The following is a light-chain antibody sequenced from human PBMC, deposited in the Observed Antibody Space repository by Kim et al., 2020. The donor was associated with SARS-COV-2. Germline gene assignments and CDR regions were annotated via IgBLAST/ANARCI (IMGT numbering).Light chain of an antibody. Sequence: SSELTQPSSVSVSPGQTARITCSGDVLTKKYARWFQQKPGQAPALVIYKDSERPSGIPERFSGPSSGTTVTLTISGAQVDDEADYYCYSAANNNLWVFGG. CDR3: YSAANNNLWV. CDR2: KDS. J-gene: IGLJ3*02. V-gene: IGLV3-27*01. CDR1: VLTKKY.